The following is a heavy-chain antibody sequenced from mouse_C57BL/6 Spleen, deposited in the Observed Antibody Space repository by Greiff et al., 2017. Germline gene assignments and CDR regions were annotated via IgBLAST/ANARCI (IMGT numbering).Heavy chain of an antibody. CDR1: GFNIKDYD. CDR2: IDPEDGET. Sequence: VQLQQSGAELVKPGASVKLSCTASGFNIKDYDMNWVKQRTEQGLEWIGRIDPEDGETTYAANFQGKATKTADTSSNTAYLQLSSLTSEVTAVDYCANYNGHPFAYWGQGTLVTVSA. D-gene: IGHD2-1*01. J-gene: IGHJ3*01. V-gene: IGHV14-2*01. CDR3: ANYNGHPFAY.